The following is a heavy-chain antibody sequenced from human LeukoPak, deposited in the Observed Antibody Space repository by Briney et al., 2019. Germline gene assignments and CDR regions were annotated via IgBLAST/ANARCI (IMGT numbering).Heavy chain of an antibody. CDR2: IVVGSGNT. D-gene: IGHD3-22*01. J-gene: IGHJ4*02. CDR3: AAVLRNYYDSSGYYYFDY. CDR1: GFTFTSSA. V-gene: IGHV1-58*02. Sequence: SVKVSCKASGFTFTSSAMQWVRQARGQRLEWIGWIVVGSGNTNYAQKFQERVTITRDMSTSTTYMELSSLRSEDTAVYYCAAVLRNYYDSSGYYYFDYWGQGTMVTVSS.